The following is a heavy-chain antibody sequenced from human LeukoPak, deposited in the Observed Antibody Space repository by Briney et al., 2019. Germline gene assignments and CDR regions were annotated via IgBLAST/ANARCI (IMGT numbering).Heavy chain of an antibody. V-gene: IGHV1-8*01. D-gene: IGHD4-11*01. J-gene: IGHJ3*01. CDR2: MNPKTGNT. Sequence: ASVKVSCKASGYTFTNFDINWVRQATGQGLEWMGWMNPKTGNTGSAQKLQGRVTITGNTSISTAYMELSSLRSEDTAVYYCVRIDYSNAFDVWGQGTMVTVSS. CDR1: GYTFTNFD. CDR3: VRIDYSNAFDV.